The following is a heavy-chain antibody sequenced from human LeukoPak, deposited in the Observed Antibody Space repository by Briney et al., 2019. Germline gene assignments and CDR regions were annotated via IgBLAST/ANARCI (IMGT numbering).Heavy chain of an antibody. CDR2: INSDGSDT. CDR1: GFTFSSYW. D-gene: IGHD6-19*01. J-gene: IGHJ4*02. V-gene: IGHV3-74*01. CDR3: ASCVAVPGLPDY. Sequence: GGSLRLSWAASGFTFSSYWMYWVRQAPGKGLVWVSRINSDGSDTSYADSVQGRFTISRDNAKNTLYLQMNSLRAEDTAVYYCASCVAVPGLPDYWGQGTLVTVSS.